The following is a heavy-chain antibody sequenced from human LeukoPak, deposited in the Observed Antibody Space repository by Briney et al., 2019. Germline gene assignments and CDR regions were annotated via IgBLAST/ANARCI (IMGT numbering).Heavy chain of an antibody. CDR3: ARGYDFWSGYFSRPYGMDV. J-gene: IGHJ6*02. CDR1: GYTFTSYA. Sequence: ASVKVSCKASGYTFTSYAMHWVRQAPGQRLEWMGWINAGNGNTKYSQKFRGRVTITRDTSASTAYMELSSLRSEDTAVYYCARGYDFWSGYFSRPYGMDVWGQGTTVTVSS. D-gene: IGHD3-3*01. CDR2: INAGNGNT. V-gene: IGHV1-3*01.